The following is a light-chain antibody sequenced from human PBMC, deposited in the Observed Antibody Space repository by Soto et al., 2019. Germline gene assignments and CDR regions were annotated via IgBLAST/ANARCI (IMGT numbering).Light chain of an antibody. J-gene: IGKJ1*01. CDR2: GAS. Sequence: NVLTQSPGTLSLSPGDRVALSCRASQTVTSSFLAWYQQKPGQAPRLLIYGASNRATGIPDRFSGSGSGTDFTLTISRLEPEDFAVYYCQQYGSSGTFGQGTKVDI. CDR1: QTVTSSF. CDR3: QQYGSSGT. V-gene: IGKV3-20*01.